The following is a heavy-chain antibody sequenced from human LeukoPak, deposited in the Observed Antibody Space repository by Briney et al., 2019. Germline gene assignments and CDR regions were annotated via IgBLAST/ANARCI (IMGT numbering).Heavy chain of an antibody. CDR2: IDYSGGT. D-gene: IGHD6-13*01. V-gene: IGHV4-34*01. CDR3: ARDAPREVAAAGWVYYYYYMDV. CDR1: GGSSSGSY. J-gene: IGHJ6*03. Sequence: SETLSLTCAVYGGSSSGSYWSWIRQPPGKGLEWIGEIDYSGGTNYNPSLKSRVTISVDTSKNQFSLKLSSVTAADTAVYYCARDAPREVAAAGWVYYYYYMDVWGKGTTVTISS.